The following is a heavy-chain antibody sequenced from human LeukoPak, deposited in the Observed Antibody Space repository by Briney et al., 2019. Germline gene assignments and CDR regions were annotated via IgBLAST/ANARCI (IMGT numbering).Heavy chain of an antibody. CDR1: GGSISSGSYY. CDR2: IYTSGST. Sequence: SQTLSLTCTVSGGSISSGSYYWSWIRQPAGKGLEWIGRIYTSGSTNYNPSLKSRVTISVDTSKNQFSLKLSSVTAADTAVYYCARDPNWILFDCWGQGTLVTVSS. V-gene: IGHV4-61*02. D-gene: IGHD3-9*01. CDR3: ARDPNWILFDC. J-gene: IGHJ4*02.